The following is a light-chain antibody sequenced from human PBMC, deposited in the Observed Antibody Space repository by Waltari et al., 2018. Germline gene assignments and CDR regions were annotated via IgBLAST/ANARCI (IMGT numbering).Light chain of an antibody. CDR2: GAS. V-gene: IGKV3-15*01. Sequence: EIVMTQSPATLSVSPGGRATLSCRASQSVSSNFAWYQQKPGQAPRLLIYGASTRATGIPARFSGSGSGTEFTLTISSLQSEDFAVYYCQQYNNWPRTFGQGTKVEIK. CDR1: QSVSSN. CDR3: QQYNNWPRT. J-gene: IGKJ1*01.